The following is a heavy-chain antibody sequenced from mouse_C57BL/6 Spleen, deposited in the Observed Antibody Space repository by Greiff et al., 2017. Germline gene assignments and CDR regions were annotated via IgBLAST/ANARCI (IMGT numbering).Heavy chain of an antibody. V-gene: IGHV5-17*01. CDR3: ARGDVPYYYAMDY. CDR2: ISSGSSTI. J-gene: IGHJ4*01. CDR1: GFTFSDYG. Sequence: DVKLVESGGGLVKPGGSLKLSCAASGFTFSDYGMHWVRQAPEKGLEWVAYISSGSSTIYYADTVKGRFTISRDNAKNTLFLQMTSLRSEDTAMYYCARGDVPYYYAMDYWGQGTSVTVSS.